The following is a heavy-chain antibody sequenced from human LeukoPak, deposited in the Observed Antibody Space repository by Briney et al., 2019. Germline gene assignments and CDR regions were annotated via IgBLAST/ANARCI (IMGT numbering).Heavy chain of an antibody. CDR1: GFTFSTYW. Sequence: AGGSLRLSCSASGFTFSTYWMSWVRQAPGKGLEWVANMRRDGNEIYYLDSVRGRFTISRDNAKNSLYLQMDSLRGEDTAIYYCAKDFRIGYSAHFDYWGQGAQVTVSS. V-gene: IGHV3-7*03. CDR3: AKDFRIGYSAHFDY. J-gene: IGHJ4*02. CDR2: MRRDGNEI. D-gene: IGHD2-21*01.